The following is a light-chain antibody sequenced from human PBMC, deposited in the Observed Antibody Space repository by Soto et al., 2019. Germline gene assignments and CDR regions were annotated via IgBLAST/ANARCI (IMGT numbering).Light chain of an antibody. V-gene: IGKV1-5*03. CDR1: QSISTW. J-gene: IGKJ2*03. CDR3: QQYHGHQYS. Sequence: DIQMTQSPSTLSASVGDRVTINCRASQSISTWLAWYQQKPGKAPKLLIYKASRLESGVPLRFSGSGSGTEFTLSISSLQPDDFATYYCQQYHGHQYSFGQGTKLEI. CDR2: KAS.